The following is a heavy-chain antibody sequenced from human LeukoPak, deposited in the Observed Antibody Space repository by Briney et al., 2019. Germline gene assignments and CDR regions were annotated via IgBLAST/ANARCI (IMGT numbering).Heavy chain of an antibody. CDR2: INPNSGGT. Sequence: ASVKVSCKASGYTFTGYYMHWVRQAPGQGLEWMGWINPNSGGTNYAQKFQGRVTMTRDTSISTAYMELSRLRSDDTAVYYCARDDYYDSSGYSDGWFDPWGQGTLVTVSS. CDR1: GYTFTGYY. J-gene: IGHJ5*02. D-gene: IGHD3-22*01. CDR3: ARDDYYDSSGYSDGWFDP. V-gene: IGHV1-2*02.